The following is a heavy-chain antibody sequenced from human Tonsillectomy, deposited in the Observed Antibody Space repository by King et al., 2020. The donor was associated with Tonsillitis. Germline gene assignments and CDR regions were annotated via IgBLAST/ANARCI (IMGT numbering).Heavy chain of an antibody. D-gene: IGHD3-22*01. V-gene: IGHV3-7*01. CDR3: ARASSYYYDTSGYYPDFDY. Sequence: VQLVESGGSLVQPGGSLRLSCAASGFTFSNYWMSWVRQAPGKGLEWVANIKQDGSEKYYVDSVKGRFTISRDNAKNSLFLQINSLRVEDTAVYYCARASSYYYDTSGYYPDFDYWGQGTLVTVSS. CDR1: GFTFSNYW. CDR2: IKQDGSEK. J-gene: IGHJ4*02.